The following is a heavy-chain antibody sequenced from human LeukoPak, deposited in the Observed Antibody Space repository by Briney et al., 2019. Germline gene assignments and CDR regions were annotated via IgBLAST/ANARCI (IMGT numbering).Heavy chain of an antibody. CDR3: ARSIAVAGTFDY. V-gene: IGHV3-30*04. CDR1: GFTFSSYA. Sequence: PGRSLRLSCAASGFTFSSYAMQWVRQAPGKGLEWVAVISYDGSNKYYADSVKGRFTISRDNSKSTLYLQMNSLRDEDTAVYYCARSIAVAGTFDYWGQGTLVTVSS. CDR2: ISYDGSNK. J-gene: IGHJ4*02. D-gene: IGHD6-19*01.